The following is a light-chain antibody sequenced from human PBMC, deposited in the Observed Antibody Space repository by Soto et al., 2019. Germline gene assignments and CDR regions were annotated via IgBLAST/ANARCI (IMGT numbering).Light chain of an antibody. J-gene: IGLJ2*01. CDR1: TSNIGRNT. V-gene: IGLV1-44*01. CDR2: SNI. CDR3: AACDDSPNGVV. Sequence: QSVLTQPPSASGTPGQRVTISCSGSTSNIGRNTVNWYQQLPGTAPKLLIYSNIRRPSGVPERFSGSKSGTAASLAISGRQSDDAADYCRAACDDSPNGVVFGGGTKLTVL.